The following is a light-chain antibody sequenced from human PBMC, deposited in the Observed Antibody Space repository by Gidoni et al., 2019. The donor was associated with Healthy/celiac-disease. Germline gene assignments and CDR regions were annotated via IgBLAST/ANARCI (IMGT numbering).Light chain of an antibody. CDR1: QSVNSN. CDR3: QQYNNWPPRGT. J-gene: IGKJ1*01. CDR2: GAS. V-gene: IGKV3-15*01. Sequence: EIVMTQSPATLSVSPGERATLSCRASQSVNSNLAWYQQKPGQAPRLLIYGASTRATGIPARFSGSGSGTEFTLTISSLQSEDFAVYYCQQYNNWPPRGTFGQGTKVEIK.